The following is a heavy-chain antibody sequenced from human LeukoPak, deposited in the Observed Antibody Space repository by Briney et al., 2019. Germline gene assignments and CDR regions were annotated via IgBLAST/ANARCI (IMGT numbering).Heavy chain of an antibody. CDR1: GGSISSSSYY. D-gene: IGHD6-19*01. V-gene: IGHV4-39*07. J-gene: IGHJ4*02. Sequence: PSETLSLTCTVSGGSISSSSYYWGWIRQPPGKGLEWIGSIYYSGSTYYNPSLKSRVTISVDTSKNQFSLKLSSVTAADTAVYYCARDAAVAEGNFDYWGQGTLVTVSS. CDR2: IYYSGST. CDR3: ARDAAVAEGNFDY.